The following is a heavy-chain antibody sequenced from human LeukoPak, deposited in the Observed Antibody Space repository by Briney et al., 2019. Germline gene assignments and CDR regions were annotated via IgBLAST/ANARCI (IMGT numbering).Heavy chain of an antibody. CDR1: GFTFNSYA. V-gene: IGHV3-23*01. CDR3: ARVSLFSSSWFDY. D-gene: IGHD6-13*01. J-gene: IGHJ4*02. Sequence: GGSLRLSCAASGFTFNSYALSWVRQAPGKGLEWVSVISGGGHNTYYADSVKGRFTISRDNARNSLYLQMNSLRAEDTAVYYCARVSLFSSSWFDYWGQGTLVTVSS. CDR2: ISGGGHNT.